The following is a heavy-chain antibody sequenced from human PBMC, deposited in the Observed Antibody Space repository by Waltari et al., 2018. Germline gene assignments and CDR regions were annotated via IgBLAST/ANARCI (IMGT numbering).Heavy chain of an antibody. D-gene: IGHD2-15*01. CDR1: GDSMSSTDW. J-gene: IGHJ5*02. CDR2: VQYSGRS. V-gene: IGHV4-4*02. Sequence: QSQLQESGPGLVKPSGTLSLRCTVSGDSMSSTDWWSWVRQSPQKGLEWIGQVQYSGRSNSNSAYAGRVPVSIDTSSNQFSLKLTSATAADTAMDYCARDRGRGIYLDTWGPGMQVTVSP. CDR3: ARDRGRGIYLDT.